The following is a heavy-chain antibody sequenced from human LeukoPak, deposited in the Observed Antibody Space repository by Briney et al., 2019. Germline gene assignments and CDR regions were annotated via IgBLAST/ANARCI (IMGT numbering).Heavy chain of an antibody. V-gene: IGHV3-43*02. D-gene: IGHD6-19*01. Sequence: PGGSLRLSCAASGFTFDDYAMHWVRQAPGQGLEWVSLISGDGGSTYYADSVKGRFTISRDNTKNSLYLQMNSLRTDDTALDYCGKDSAGIAVAGDMRDGMDVWGKGTTVTVSS. J-gene: IGHJ6*03. CDR1: GFTFDDYA. CDR2: ISGDGGST. CDR3: GKDSAGIAVAGDMRDGMDV.